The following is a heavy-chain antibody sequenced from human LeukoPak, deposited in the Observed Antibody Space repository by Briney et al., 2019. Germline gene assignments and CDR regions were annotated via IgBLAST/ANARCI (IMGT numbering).Heavy chain of an antibody. CDR2: IKHDGSEKQDGSEK. CDR1: GFTFSQYW. CDR3: ARGGSTNIYYYYAMDV. D-gene: IGHD2-2*01. V-gene: IGHV3-7*01. J-gene: IGHJ6*02. Sequence: PGVSLRLSCAASGFTFSQYWMSWVRQAPGKGLEWVANIKHDGSEKQDGSEKNYVDSVKGRFTISRDNAKNSVYLQMNSLRAEDTAVYYCARGGSTNIYYYYAMDVWGQGTTVTVSS.